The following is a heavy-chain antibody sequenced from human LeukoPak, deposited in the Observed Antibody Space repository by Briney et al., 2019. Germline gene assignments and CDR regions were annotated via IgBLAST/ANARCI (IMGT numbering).Heavy chain of an antibody. CDR3: ARLGAAGTFGLDY. J-gene: IGHJ4*02. CDR1: GYTFTSHV. Sequence: ASVKVSCKASGYTFTSHVISWVRQAPGQGLEWMGWISANNGDTNYAQNLQGRVTMTTDTSTSTAYMELRSLRSDDTAVYYCARLGAAGTFGLDYWGQGTLVTVSS. V-gene: IGHV1-18*01. D-gene: IGHD6-13*01. CDR2: ISANNGDT.